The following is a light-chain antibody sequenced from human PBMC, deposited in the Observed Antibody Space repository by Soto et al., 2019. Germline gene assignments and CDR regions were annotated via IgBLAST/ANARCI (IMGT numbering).Light chain of an antibody. J-gene: IGKJ1*01. V-gene: IGKV2-28*01. CDR3: MQALQIPPT. Sequence: DIVMTRSPLSLPVTPGEPASISCRSSQSLLHSNGYNFLDWYLQKPGQSPQLLIYLGSNRASGVPDRFSGSGSGTDFTLTISRVEAEDVGVYYCMQALQIPPTFGLGTRVEIK. CDR1: QSLLHSNGYNF. CDR2: LGS.